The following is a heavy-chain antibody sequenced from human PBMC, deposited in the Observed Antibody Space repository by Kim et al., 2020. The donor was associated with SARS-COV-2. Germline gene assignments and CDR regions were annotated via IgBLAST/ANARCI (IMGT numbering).Heavy chain of an antibody. CDR3: AKFNIVLMVYARLAFDI. D-gene: IGHD2-8*01. V-gene: IGHV4-39*01. CDR1: GGSISSSSYY. Sequence: SETLSLTCTVSGGSISSSSYYWGWIRQPPGKGLEWIGSIYYSGSTYYNPSLKSRVTISVDTSNNQFYLKLSSVTAADTAVYYCAKFNIVLMVYARLAFDIWGQGKMVTVSS. CDR2: IYYSGST. J-gene: IGHJ3*02.